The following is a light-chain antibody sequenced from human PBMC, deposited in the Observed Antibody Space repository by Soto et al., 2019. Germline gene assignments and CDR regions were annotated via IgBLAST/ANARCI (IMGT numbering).Light chain of an antibody. J-gene: IGKJ5*01. CDR1: QGISSY. CDR2: DAS. CDR3: QQYNNLPST. Sequence: AIRVPQSPSSFSGSTGDRVTISCRASQGISSYLAWYQQKPGKAPKLLIYDASNLETGVPSRFSGSGSGTDFTLTISSLQPEDFATYYCQQYNNLPSTFGQGTRLEIK. V-gene: IGKV1-8*01.